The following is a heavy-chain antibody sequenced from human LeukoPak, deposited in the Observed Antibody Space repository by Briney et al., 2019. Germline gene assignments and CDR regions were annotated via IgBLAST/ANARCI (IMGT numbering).Heavy chain of an antibody. Sequence: SETLSLTCAVYGGSFSGYYWSWIRQPPGKGLEWIGEINYSGSTNYNPSLKSRVTISVDTSKNQFSLKLSSVTAADAAVYYCARATGVQLWSQQFDYWGQGTLVTVSS. D-gene: IGHD5-18*01. V-gene: IGHV4-34*01. CDR3: ARATGVQLWSQQFDY. J-gene: IGHJ4*02. CDR2: INYSGST. CDR1: GGSFSGYY.